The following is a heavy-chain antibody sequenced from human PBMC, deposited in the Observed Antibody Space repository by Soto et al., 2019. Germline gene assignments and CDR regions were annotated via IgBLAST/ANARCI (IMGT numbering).Heavy chain of an antibody. CDR3: ASRQSTAMLNYYYYSGMDV. CDR1: GGSFSGYY. D-gene: IGHD5-18*01. CDR2: INHSGST. V-gene: IGHV4-34*01. Sequence: QVQLQQWGAGLLKPSETLSLTCAVYGGSFSGYYWSWIRQPPGKGLEWIGGINHSGSTNYNPSLTSRVTNSVDPSKNQFSLKLSSVTAADTAVYYCASRQSTAMLNYYYYSGMDVWGQGTTVTVSS. J-gene: IGHJ6*02.